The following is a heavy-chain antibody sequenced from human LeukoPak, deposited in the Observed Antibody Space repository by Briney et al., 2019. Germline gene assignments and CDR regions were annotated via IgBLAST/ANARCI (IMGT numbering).Heavy chain of an antibody. Sequence: PGGSLRLSCAASGFTFSIYSMNWVRQAPGKGLEWVSAINSGGSTYYADSVKGRFTISRDNSKNTLNLQMNSLRAEDTAVYYCAKDSCSSTSCYRGVDYWGQGTLVTVSS. V-gene: IGHV3-23*01. CDR2: INSGGST. CDR1: GFTFSIYS. CDR3: AKDSCSSTSCYRGVDY. J-gene: IGHJ4*02. D-gene: IGHD2-2*01.